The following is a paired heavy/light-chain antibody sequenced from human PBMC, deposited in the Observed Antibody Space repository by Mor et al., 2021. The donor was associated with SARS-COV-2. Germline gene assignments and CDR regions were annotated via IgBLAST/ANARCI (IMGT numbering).Heavy chain of an antibody. D-gene: IGHD6-13*01. CDR2: IWYDGINK. Sequence: QVQLVESGGGVVQPGRSLRLSCEASGFTFSNYGMHWVRQAPGKGLEWVAVIWYDGINKYYADSVKGRFTISRDNSKNTLYLQMNSLRPEDTAVYYCFCGSSRGMQPFDYWGQGTLVTVSS. J-gene: IGHJ4*02. CDR3: FCGSSRGMQPFDY. V-gene: IGHV3-33*01. CDR1: GFTFSNYG.
Light chain of an antibody. CDR2: EDS. CDR1: ALPKKY. Sequence: SYELTQPPSVSVSPGQTARITCSGDALPKKYVYWYQQKSGQAPVLVIYEDSKRPSGIPERFSGSSSGTMATLTISGAQVEDEADYYCYSPDSSGNHWVFGGGTKLTVL. J-gene: IGLJ3*02. CDR3: YSPDSSGNHWV. V-gene: IGLV3-10*01.